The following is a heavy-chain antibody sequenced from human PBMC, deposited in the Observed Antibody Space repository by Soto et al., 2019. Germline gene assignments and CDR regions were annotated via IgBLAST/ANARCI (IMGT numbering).Heavy chain of an antibody. J-gene: IGHJ4*02. Sequence: EGQLVESGGGLVQPGGSLRLSCAASGFTFSSYWMHWVRQAPGKGLVWVSRINSDGSSTSYADSVKGRFTISRDNAKNTLYLQMNSLRAEDTAVYYCARWITIFGVVIPDYWGQGTLVTVSS. V-gene: IGHV3-74*01. D-gene: IGHD3-3*01. CDR1: GFTFSSYW. CDR2: INSDGSST. CDR3: ARWITIFGVVIPDY.